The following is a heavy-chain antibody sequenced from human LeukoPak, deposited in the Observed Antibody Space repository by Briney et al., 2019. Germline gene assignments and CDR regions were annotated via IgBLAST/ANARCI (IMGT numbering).Heavy chain of an antibody. Sequence: GGSLRLSCAASGFTFSSYSMNWVRQAPGKGLEWVSSISSSSSYVYYADSVRGRFTISRDNSKNTLDLQMNSLRAEDTAVYYCARAGYCSGGRCYSGYYYGMDVWGQGTTVTVSS. D-gene: IGHD2-15*01. CDR1: GFTFSSYS. CDR3: ARAGYCSGGRCYSGYYYGMDV. CDR2: ISSSSSYV. V-gene: IGHV3-21*04. J-gene: IGHJ6*02.